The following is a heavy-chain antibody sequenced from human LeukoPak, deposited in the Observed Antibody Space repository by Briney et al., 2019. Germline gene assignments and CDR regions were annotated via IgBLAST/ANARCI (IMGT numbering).Heavy chain of an antibody. CDR3: ARLGRDGGSGFHFDY. Sequence: SETLSLTCTVSGGSISSYYWSWIRQPPGKGLEWIGYIYYSGSTNYNPSLKSRVTISVDTSKNQFSLKLSSVTAADTAVYYCARLGRDGGSGFHFDYWGQGTLVTVSS. J-gene: IGHJ4*02. V-gene: IGHV4-59*01. CDR1: GGSISSYY. CDR2: IYYSGST. D-gene: IGHD7-27*01.